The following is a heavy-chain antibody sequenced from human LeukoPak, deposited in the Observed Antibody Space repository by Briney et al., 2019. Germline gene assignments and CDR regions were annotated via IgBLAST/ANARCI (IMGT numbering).Heavy chain of an antibody. CDR1: GYTFTGYY. CDR3: ARDIAVAGFQDY. D-gene: IGHD6-19*01. Sequence: ASVKVSCKASGYTFTGYYMHLVRQAPGQGLEWMGRINPNSGGTNYAKKFQGRVTMTRDTSISTAYMELSRLRSDDTAVYYCARDIAVAGFQDYWGQGTLVTVSS. V-gene: IGHV1-2*06. J-gene: IGHJ4*02. CDR2: INPNSGGT.